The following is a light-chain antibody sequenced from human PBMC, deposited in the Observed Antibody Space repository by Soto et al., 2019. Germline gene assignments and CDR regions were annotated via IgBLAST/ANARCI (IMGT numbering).Light chain of an antibody. J-gene: IGLJ3*02. CDR2: RNN. V-gene: IGLV1-47*01. CDR1: SSNIGSDY. CDR3: AARDDSLSGRWV. Sequence: QSVLTQPPSASGTPGQRVTISCSGSSSNIGSDYVFWYQHLPGTAPKLLIYRNNQRPSGVPDRFSGSKSGTSASLAISGLRSEDEADYYYAARDDSLSGRWVFGGGIKLTVL.